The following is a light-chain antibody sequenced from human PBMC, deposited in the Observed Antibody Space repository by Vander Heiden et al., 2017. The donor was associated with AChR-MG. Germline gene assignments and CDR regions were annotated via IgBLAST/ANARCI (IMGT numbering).Light chain of an antibody. V-gene: IGLV3-1*01. J-gene: IGLJ2*01. CDR3: QAWDSRTVV. Sequence: SYELTQPPSVSVSPGQTASITCSGDKLGDKYACWYQQKPGQSPGRGIYQDSKRPSGIPERFSGSNSGNKATLTISGTQAMDEADYYCQAWDSRTVVFGGGTKLTVL. CDR2: QDS. CDR1: KLGDKY.